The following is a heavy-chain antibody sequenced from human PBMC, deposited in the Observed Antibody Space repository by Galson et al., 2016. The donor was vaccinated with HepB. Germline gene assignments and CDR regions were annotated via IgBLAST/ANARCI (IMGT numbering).Heavy chain of an antibody. V-gene: IGHV4-28*01. CDR3: AKXKRWRHPXAP. J-gene: IGHJ5*02. Sequence: TCXASGXXINSNNWXGWIRQAPGKGLEWIGYIDYTGSTYYNTSVKSRVTMSGDTSKNQVSLKLRSVTAVDTXXXYCAKXKRWRHPXAPWGQGTLVIVSS. CDR1: GXXINSNNW. D-gene: IGHD2-15*01. CDR2: IDYTGST.